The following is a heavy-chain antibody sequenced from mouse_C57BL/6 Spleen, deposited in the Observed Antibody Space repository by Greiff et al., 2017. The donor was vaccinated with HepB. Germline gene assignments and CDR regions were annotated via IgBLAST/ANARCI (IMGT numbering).Heavy chain of an antibody. J-gene: IGHJ2*01. V-gene: IGHV5-9*01. CDR3: ARGGGNSNWVYYFDY. CDR1: GFTFSSYT. CDR2: ISGGGGNT. D-gene: IGHD2-5*01. Sequence: EVQRVESGGGLVKPGGSLKLSCAASGFTFSSYTMSWVRQTPEKRLEWVATISGGGGNTYYPDSVKGRFTISRDNAKNTLYLQMSSLRSEDTALYYWARGGGNSNWVYYFDYWGQGTTLTVSS.